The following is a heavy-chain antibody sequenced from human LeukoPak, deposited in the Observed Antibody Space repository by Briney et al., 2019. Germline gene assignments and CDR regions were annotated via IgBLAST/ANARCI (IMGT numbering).Heavy chain of an antibody. Sequence: ASVKVSCKASGYTFTSYDINWVRQATGQGLEWMGWMNPNSGNTGYAQKFQGRVTITRNTSISTAYMELSSLRSEGTAVYYCARAGYSYGYAPDYWGQGTLVTVSS. D-gene: IGHD5-18*01. CDR1: GYTFTSYD. CDR2: MNPNSGNT. J-gene: IGHJ4*02. V-gene: IGHV1-8*03. CDR3: ARAGYSYGYAPDY.